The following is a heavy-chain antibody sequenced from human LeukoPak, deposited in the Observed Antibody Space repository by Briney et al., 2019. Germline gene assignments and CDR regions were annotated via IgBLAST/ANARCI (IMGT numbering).Heavy chain of an antibody. Sequence: SQTLSLTCAISGDSVSSNSAAWNWIRQSPSRGLEWLGRTYYRSKWYNDYALSVQSRITINPDTPKNQFSLQLNSVTPDDTAVYYCARDRYLDYGDYIGWFDPWGQGILVTVSS. V-gene: IGHV6-1*01. CDR2: TYYRSKWYN. CDR1: GDSVSSNSAA. D-gene: IGHD4-17*01. CDR3: ARDRYLDYGDYIGWFDP. J-gene: IGHJ5*02.